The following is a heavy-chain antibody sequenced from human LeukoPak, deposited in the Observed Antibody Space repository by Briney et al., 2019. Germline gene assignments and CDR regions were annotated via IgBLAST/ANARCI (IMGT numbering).Heavy chain of an antibody. D-gene: IGHD3-10*01. CDR1: GFTFDDYA. J-gene: IGHJ3*02. V-gene: IGHV3-9*01. CDR2: ISWYSGSL. CDR3: AKELHLVGQLLWFGEFDAVDI. Sequence: GRSLRLSCAASGFTFDDYAMHWVPQAPGKGLEWVSSISWYSGSLGYADSVKGRFTISRDNAKNSLYLQMNSLRAEDTSLYYCAKELHLVGQLLWFGEFDAVDIWGQGTMGTASS.